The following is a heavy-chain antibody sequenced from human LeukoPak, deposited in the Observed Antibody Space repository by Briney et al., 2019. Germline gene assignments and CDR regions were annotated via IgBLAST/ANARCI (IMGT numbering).Heavy chain of an antibody. V-gene: IGHV1-3*01. CDR3: ATDPTMVRGASGFDY. CDR2: INAGNGNT. D-gene: IGHD3-10*01. Sequence: GASVKVSCKASGYDFTSYAMHWVRQAPGQRLEWMGWINAGNGNTKYSQKFQDRVAVTRDTSTSTAYMELSSLRSEDTAVYYCATDPTMVRGASGFDYWGQGTLVTVSS. CDR1: GYDFTSYA. J-gene: IGHJ4*02.